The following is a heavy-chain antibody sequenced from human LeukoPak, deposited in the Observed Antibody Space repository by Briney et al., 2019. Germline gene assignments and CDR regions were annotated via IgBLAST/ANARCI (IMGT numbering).Heavy chain of an antibody. CDR3: TTDPGSSWYFFYGRDPDY. CDR2: IKSKTDGGTT. V-gene: IGHV3-15*01. Sequence: GGSLRLSCAASGFTFSNAWMRWVRQAPGKGLEWVGRIKSKTDGGTTDYAAPVKGRFTISRDDSKNTLYLQMNSLKTEDTAVYYCTTDPGSSWYFFYGRDPDYWGQGTLVTVSS. D-gene: IGHD6-13*01. J-gene: IGHJ4*02. CDR1: GFTFSNAW.